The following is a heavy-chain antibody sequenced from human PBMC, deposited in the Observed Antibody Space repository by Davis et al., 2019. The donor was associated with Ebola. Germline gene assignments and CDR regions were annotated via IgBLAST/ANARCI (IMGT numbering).Heavy chain of an antibody. CDR1: GGSISSYY. J-gene: IGHJ4*02. V-gene: IGHV4-59*01. Sequence: MPSETLSLTCTVSGGSISSYYWSWIRQPPGKGLEWIGFIYYTGSTNYNPSLKSRVTISVDASKNQFSLKLTSVTAADTAVYYCARVWAGYSGSDYWGQGTLVTVSS. CDR2: IYYTGST. D-gene: IGHD3/OR15-3a*01. CDR3: ARVWAGYSGSDY.